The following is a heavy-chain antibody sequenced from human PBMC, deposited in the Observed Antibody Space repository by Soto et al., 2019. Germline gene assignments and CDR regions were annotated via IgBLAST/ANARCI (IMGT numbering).Heavy chain of an antibody. Sequence: SETLSLTCTVSGGSISSGGYYWSWIRQPPGKALEWIGYLYYSGSTYYNPSLKSRVTLSVDTSKHQFSLRLSSVTAADSAVYYCAWGSSSYYYMDVWGKGTTVTVSS. CDR1: GGSISSGGYY. J-gene: IGHJ6*03. CDR2: LYYSGST. CDR3: AWGSSSYYYMDV. V-gene: IGHV4-61*08. D-gene: IGHD6-6*01.